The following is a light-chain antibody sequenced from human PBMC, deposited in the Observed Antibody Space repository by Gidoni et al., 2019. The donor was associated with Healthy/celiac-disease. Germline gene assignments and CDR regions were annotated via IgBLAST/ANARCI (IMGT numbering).Light chain of an antibody. Sequence: DIQMTQSPSSLSAPVGDRVTITCRASQSISSYLNWYQQKPGKAPKLLIYAASSLQSGVPSRFRGSGSGTDFTLTISSLQPEDFATYYCQQSYSTRGTFGQXTKLEIK. CDR3: QQSYSTRGT. CDR1: QSISSY. V-gene: IGKV1-39*01. CDR2: AAS. J-gene: IGKJ2*01.